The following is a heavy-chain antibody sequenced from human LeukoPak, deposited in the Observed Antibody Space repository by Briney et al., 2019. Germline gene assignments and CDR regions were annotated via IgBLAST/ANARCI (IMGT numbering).Heavy chain of an antibody. CDR3: ARFGSGAMMRSFDY. V-gene: IGHV3-30-3*01. CDR1: GFTFSSYA. CDR2: ISYDGSNK. Sequence: GGSLRLSCAASGFTFSSYAMHWVRQAPGKGLEWVAVISYDGSNKYYADSVKGRFTISRDNSKNTLYLQMNSLRAEDTAVYYCARFGSGAMMRSFDYWGQGTLVTVSS. J-gene: IGHJ4*02. D-gene: IGHD2-15*01.